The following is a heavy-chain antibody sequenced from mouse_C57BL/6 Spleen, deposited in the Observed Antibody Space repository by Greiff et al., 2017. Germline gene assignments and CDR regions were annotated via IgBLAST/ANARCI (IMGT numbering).Heavy chain of an antibody. CDR2: IDPSDSYT. V-gene: IGHV1-59*01. Sequence: QVQLQQPGAELVRPGTSVKLSCKASGYTFTSYWMHWVKQRPGQGLEWIGVIDPSDSYTNYNQKFKGQATLTVDTSSSTAYMQLSSLTSEDSAVYYCARWEPSTGAYWGQGTLVTVSA. CDR1: GYTFTSYW. CDR3: ARWEPSTGAY. J-gene: IGHJ3*01. D-gene: IGHD4-1*01.